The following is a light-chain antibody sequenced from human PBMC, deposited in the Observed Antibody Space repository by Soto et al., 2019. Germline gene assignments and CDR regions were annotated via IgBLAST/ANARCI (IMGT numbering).Light chain of an antibody. V-gene: IGKV1-39*01. CDR1: QSISSY. Sequence: DIQMTQSPSSLFASVGDRVTITCRASQSISSYLNWYQQKPGKAPKLLIYAASSLQSGLPSRFSGSGSETDLPLTISSLQPEDFATYYCHQSNSTTSFGQGTKLEIK. CDR2: AAS. CDR3: HQSNSTTS. J-gene: IGKJ2*01.